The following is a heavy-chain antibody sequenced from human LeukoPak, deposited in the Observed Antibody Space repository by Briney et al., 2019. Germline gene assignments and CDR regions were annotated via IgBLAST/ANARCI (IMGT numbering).Heavy chain of an antibody. Sequence: GGSLRLSCAASGFTFSSYGMHWVRQAPGKGLEWVAVISYDGSNKYYADSVKGRFTISRDNSKNTLYLQMNSLRVEDRVVYYCAKDRMRSGSYYVLYFDYWGQGTLVTVSS. J-gene: IGHJ4*02. CDR1: GFTFSSYG. CDR3: AKDRMRSGSYYVLYFDY. V-gene: IGHV3-30*18. CDR2: ISYDGSNK. D-gene: IGHD1-26*01.